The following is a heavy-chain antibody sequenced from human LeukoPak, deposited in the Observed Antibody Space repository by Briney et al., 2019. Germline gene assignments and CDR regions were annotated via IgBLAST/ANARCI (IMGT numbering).Heavy chain of an antibody. V-gene: IGHV4-59*08. CDR2: IYYSGST. Sequence: SETLSLTCTVSGGSVSPYHWGWIRQPPGKGLEWTGYIYYSGSTNYNPSLNSRITISVDTSKNQFSLRLSSVTAADTAIYYCARAVSGRFDYWGQGTLVTVSS. D-gene: IGHD6-19*01. J-gene: IGHJ4*02. CDR3: ARAVSGRFDY. CDR1: GGSVSPYH.